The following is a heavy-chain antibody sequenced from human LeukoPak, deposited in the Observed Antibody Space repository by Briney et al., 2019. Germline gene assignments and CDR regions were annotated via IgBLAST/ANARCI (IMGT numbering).Heavy chain of an antibody. CDR3: AKVAHYYDSSGYYGQSYYFDY. CDR1: GGSFSGYY. D-gene: IGHD3-22*01. Sequence: SETLSLTCAVYGGSFSGYYWSWIRQPPGKGLEWIGEINHSGSTNYNPSLKSRVTISVDTSKNQFSLKLSSVTAADTAVYYCAKVAHYYDSSGYYGQSYYFDYWGQGTQVTVSS. CDR2: INHSGST. J-gene: IGHJ4*02. V-gene: IGHV4-34*01.